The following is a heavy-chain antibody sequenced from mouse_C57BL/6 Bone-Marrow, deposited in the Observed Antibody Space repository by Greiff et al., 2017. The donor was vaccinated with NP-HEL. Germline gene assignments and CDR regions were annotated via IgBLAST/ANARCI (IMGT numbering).Heavy chain of an antibody. Sequence: EVQLQESGGGLVKPGGSLKLSCAASGFTFSSYAMSWVRQTPEKRLEWVATISDGGSYTYCPDNVKGRFTISRDNAKNNLYLQMSHLKSEDTAMYYCARADGYAMDYWGQGTSVTVSS. CDR2: ISDGGSYT. J-gene: IGHJ4*01. CDR3: ARADGYAMDY. V-gene: IGHV5-4*01. CDR1: GFTFSSYA. D-gene: IGHD2-3*01.